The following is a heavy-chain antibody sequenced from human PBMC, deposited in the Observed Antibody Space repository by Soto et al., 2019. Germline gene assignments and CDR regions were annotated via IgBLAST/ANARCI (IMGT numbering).Heavy chain of an antibody. Sequence: QVQLVESGGGVVQPGRSLRLSCAASGFTFSNYGMHWVRQAPGKGLVWVTVISYDGSHKYYADSVKGRFTISRDNSKNTVYLEMNSLRDEDTAVYYCAKRRGDHSNYSWGIDVWGQGTTVTVSS. J-gene: IGHJ6*02. CDR3: AKRRGDHSNYSWGIDV. D-gene: IGHD4-4*01. CDR1: GFTFSNYG. V-gene: IGHV3-30*18. CDR2: ISYDGSHK.